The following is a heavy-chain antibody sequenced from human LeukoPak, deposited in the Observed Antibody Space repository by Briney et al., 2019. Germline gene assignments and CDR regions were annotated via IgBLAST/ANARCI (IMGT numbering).Heavy chain of an antibody. Sequence: SETLSLTCAVYGGSFSGYYWSWIRQPPGKGLEWIGEINHSGSTNYNPSLKSRVTISVDTSKNQFSLKLSSVTAADTAVYYCARGRIQLWTTYFDYWGQGTLVTVSS. V-gene: IGHV4-34*01. CDR3: ARGRIQLWTTYFDY. J-gene: IGHJ4*02. CDR2: INHSGST. CDR1: GGSFSGYY. D-gene: IGHD5-18*01.